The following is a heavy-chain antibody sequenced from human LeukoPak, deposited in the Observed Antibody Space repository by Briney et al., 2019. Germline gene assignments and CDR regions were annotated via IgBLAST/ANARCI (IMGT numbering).Heavy chain of an antibody. CDR1: GFTLSSYA. J-gene: IGHJ6*03. D-gene: IGHD3-10*01. Sequence: PGGSLRLSCAASGFTLSSYAMSWVRQAPGKGLEWVSSISASGGSTNYADSVKGRSTISRDNSKNTVYLQMNSLRAEDTAVYYCAKVMKGSERLTMVRGVIIKTAGLYYMDVWGKGTTVTVSS. CDR3: AKVMKGSERLTMVRGVIIKTAGLYYMDV. V-gene: IGHV3-23*01. CDR2: ISASGGST.